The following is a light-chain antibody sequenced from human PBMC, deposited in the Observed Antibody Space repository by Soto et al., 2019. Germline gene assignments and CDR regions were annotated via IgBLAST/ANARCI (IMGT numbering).Light chain of an antibody. Sequence: DIELTQSPSSLSASVGDRVTIACRSSQNINIYLNWYQQKPGNAPKLLIFESSSLQSGVPSRFSGSGSRRDFTLTISSLQREDFATYFCQQTSTAPCTFGPGTKVDIK. V-gene: IGKV1-39*01. J-gene: IGKJ3*01. CDR3: QQTSTAPCT. CDR2: ESS. CDR1: QNINIY.